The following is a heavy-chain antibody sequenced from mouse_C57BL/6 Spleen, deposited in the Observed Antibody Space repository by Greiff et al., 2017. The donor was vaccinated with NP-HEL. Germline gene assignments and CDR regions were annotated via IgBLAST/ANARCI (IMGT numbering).Heavy chain of an antibody. CDR3: DKLGRGAMDY. CDR2: INPNNGGT. Sequence: EVQLQQSGPELVKPGASVKISCKASGYTFTDYYMNWVKQSHGKSLEWIGDINPNNGGTSYNQKFKGKATLTVDKSSSTAYMELRSLTSEDSAVYYCDKLGRGAMDYWGQGTSVTVSS. CDR1: GYTFTDYY. D-gene: IGHD4-1*01. J-gene: IGHJ4*01. V-gene: IGHV1-26*01.